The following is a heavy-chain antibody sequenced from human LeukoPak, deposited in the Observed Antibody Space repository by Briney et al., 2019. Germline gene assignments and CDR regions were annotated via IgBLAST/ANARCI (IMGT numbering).Heavy chain of an antibody. D-gene: IGHD3-22*01. CDR1: GYTFTGYY. Sequence: GASVKVSCKASGYTFTGYYMHWVRQAPGQGLEWMGWINPNSGGTNYAQKFQGRVTMTRDTSISTAYMELSRLGSDDTAVYYCARDQVIYYDSSGYQTDYWGQGTLVTVSS. CDR3: ARDQVIYYDSSGYQTDY. CDR2: INPNSGGT. V-gene: IGHV1-2*02. J-gene: IGHJ4*02.